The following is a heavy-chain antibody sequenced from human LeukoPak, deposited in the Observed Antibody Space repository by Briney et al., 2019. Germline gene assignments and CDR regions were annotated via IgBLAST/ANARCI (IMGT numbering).Heavy chain of an antibody. D-gene: IGHD3-9*01. CDR3: TSTGNYDILTGYLGY. Sequence: VGSLRLSCAASGFTFSGSAMHWVRQASGKGLEWVGRIRSKANSYATAYAASVKGRFTISRDDSKNTAYLQMNSLKTEDTAVYYCTSTGNYDILTGYLGYWGQGTLVTVSS. CDR2: IRSKANSYAT. J-gene: IGHJ4*02. V-gene: IGHV3-73*01. CDR1: GFTFSGSA.